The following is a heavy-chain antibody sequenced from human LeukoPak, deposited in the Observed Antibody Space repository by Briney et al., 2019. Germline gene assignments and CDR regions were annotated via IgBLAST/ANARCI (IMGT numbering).Heavy chain of an antibody. V-gene: IGHV1-46*03. Sequence: ASVKVSCKASGYTFTSYYMHWVRQAPGQGLEWMGIINPSGGSTSYAQKFQGRVTMTRDTSTSTVYMELSSLRSEDTAVYYCARDSPLYGSGSHYNDEYFQHWGQGTLVTVSS. CDR1: GYTFTSYY. J-gene: IGHJ1*01. CDR3: ARDSPLYGSGSHYNDEYFQH. CDR2: INPSGGST. D-gene: IGHD3-10*01.